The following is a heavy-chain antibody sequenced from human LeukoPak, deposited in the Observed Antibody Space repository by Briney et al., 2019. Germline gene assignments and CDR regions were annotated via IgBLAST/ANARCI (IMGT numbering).Heavy chain of an antibody. V-gene: IGHV3-23*01. CDR3: AKRGSGWYYGGMDV. D-gene: IGHD6-19*01. J-gene: IGHJ6*02. CDR2: ISGSGGST. Sequence: GGSLRLSCAASGFTFTNFGMSWVRQAPGKGLDWVSAISGSGGSTHYADSVKGRFTISRDNSKNTLYLQMNSLRAEDTAVYYCAKRGSGWYYGGMDVWGQGTTVTVSS. CDR1: GFTFTNFG.